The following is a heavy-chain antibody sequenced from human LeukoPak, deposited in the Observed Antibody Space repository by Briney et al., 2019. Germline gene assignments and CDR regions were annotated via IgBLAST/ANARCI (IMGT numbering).Heavy chain of an antibody. V-gene: IGHV4-61*02. CDR1: GGSISSGSYY. J-gene: IGHJ5*02. Sequence: PSETLSLTCTVSGGSISSGSYYWSWIRQPAGKGLEWIGRIYTSGSTNYNPSLKSRVTISVDTSKNQFSLKLSSVTAADTAVYYCASQGYSYGYNWFDPWGQGTLVTVSS. CDR3: ASQGYSYGYNWFDP. D-gene: IGHD5-18*01. CDR2: IYTSGST.